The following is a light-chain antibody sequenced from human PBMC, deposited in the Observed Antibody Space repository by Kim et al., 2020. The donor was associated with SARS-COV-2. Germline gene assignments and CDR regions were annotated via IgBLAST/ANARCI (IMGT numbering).Light chain of an antibody. CDR3: QQYYNYLYT. CDR1: LDISTW. Sequence: DVRMTQSPSTLSASVGDRVTITCRASLDISTWLAWYQQKPGKAPKLLIYKASTLESGVPSRFSGRGSGTEFILTISSLQLDDFATYYCQQYYNYLYTFGQGTKLEI. V-gene: IGKV1-5*03. J-gene: IGKJ2*01. CDR2: KAS.